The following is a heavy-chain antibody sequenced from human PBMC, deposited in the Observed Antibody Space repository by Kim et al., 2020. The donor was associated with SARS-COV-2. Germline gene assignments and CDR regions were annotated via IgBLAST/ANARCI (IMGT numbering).Heavy chain of an antibody. V-gene: IGHV7-4-1*02. D-gene: IGHD6-6*01. CDR3: AREVAARLYYWFDP. Sequence: AQGFTGRFVFSLDTSVSTAYLQISSLKAEDTAVYYCAREVAARLYYWFDPWGQGTLVTVSS. J-gene: IGHJ5*02.